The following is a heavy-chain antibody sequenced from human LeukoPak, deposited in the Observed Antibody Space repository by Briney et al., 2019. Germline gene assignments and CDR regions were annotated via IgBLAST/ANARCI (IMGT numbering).Heavy chain of an antibody. D-gene: IGHD5-24*01. J-gene: IGHJ4*02. V-gene: IGHV4-34*01. CDR3: ARQWLGY. CDR1: GGSFSDYY. Sequence: SETLSLTCAVYGGSFSDYYWSWIRQPPGKGLEWIGEINHSGSTNYNPSLKSRVTISVDTSKNQFSLKLSSVTAADTAVYYCARQWLGYWGQGTLVTVSS. CDR2: INHSGST.